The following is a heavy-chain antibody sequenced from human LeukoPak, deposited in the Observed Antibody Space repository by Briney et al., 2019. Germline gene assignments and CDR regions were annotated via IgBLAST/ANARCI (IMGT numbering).Heavy chain of an antibody. CDR3: VRTTVTTFDI. CDR1: GFTFSNYA. Sequence: GGSLRLSCAASGFTFSNYAMSWVRQAPGKGLEWVSSISSSSSYIYYADSVKGRFTISRDNAKNSLYLQMNGLRAEDTAVYYCVRTTVTTFDIWGQGTMVTVSS. CDR2: ISSSSSYI. V-gene: IGHV3-21*01. J-gene: IGHJ3*02. D-gene: IGHD4-11*01.